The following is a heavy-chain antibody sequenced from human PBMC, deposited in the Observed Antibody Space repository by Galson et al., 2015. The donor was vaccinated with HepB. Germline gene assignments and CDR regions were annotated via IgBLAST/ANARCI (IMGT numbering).Heavy chain of an antibody. D-gene: IGHD2-2*02. V-gene: IGHV3-30-3*01. J-gene: IGHJ6*03. CDR3: ARAGDCGSISCYTYYYFYYMDV. CDR2: ISFDGIKE. CDR1: GFTFSSYP. Sequence: SLRLSCAASGFTFSSYPMHWVRQAPGKGLEWVAVISFDGIKEYYADSVKGRFTISRDNSKNTLYLQMNSLRADDTAVYFCARAGDCGSISCYTYYYFYYMDVWGKGTTVTVSS.